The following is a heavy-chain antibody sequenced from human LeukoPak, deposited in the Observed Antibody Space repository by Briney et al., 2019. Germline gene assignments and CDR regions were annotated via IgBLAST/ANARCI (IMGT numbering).Heavy chain of an antibody. D-gene: IGHD2-2*02. CDR2: FDLEDGET. V-gene: IGHV1-24*01. CDR3: ATRGYCSSTSCYKYGMDV. J-gene: IGHJ6*02. CDR1: GYTLTELS. Sequence: ASVKVSCKVSGYTLTELSMHWVRQAPGKGLEWMGGFDLEDGETIYAQKFQGRVTMTEDTSTDTAYMELSSLRSEDTAVYYCATRGYCSSTSCYKYGMDVWGQGTTVTVSS.